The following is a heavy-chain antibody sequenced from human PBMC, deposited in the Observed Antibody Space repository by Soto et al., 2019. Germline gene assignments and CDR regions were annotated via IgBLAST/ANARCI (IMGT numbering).Heavy chain of an antibody. Sequence: PGGSLRLSCAASGFTFISYAMHWVRQAPGKGLGYVSAISSNGGSTYYANSVKGRFTISRDNSKNTLYLQMGSLRAEDMAVYYCAREANSSGHTDYGGYNWIDPWGQGTLVSVSS. CDR2: ISSNGGST. J-gene: IGHJ5*02. CDR1: GFTFISYA. CDR3: AREANSSGHTDYGGYNWIDP. D-gene: IGHD6-19*01. V-gene: IGHV3-64*01.